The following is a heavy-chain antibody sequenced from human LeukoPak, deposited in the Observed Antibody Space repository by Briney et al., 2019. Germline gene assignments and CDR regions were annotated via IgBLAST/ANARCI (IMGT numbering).Heavy chain of an antibody. CDR3: VRYCSSTTCYTRAVDY. D-gene: IGHD2-2*02. CDR1: GGSISRYT. Sequence: SETLSLTCAVSGGSISRYTCSWIRQPPCKGLGLMGNIYHSGITNYNPSLKSRVTISVDTSKNQFSLKLSSVTAADTAVYYCVRYCSSTTCYTRAVDYWGQGTLVTVSS. CDR2: IYHSGIT. V-gene: IGHV4-59*08. J-gene: IGHJ4*02.